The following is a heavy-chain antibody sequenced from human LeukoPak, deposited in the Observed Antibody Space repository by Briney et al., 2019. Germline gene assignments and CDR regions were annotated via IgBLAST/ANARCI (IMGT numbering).Heavy chain of an antibody. J-gene: IGHJ4*02. CDR1: GFTFSSYE. V-gene: IGHV3-48*03. CDR2: ISSSGSTI. Sequence: GGSLRLSCAASGFTFSSYEMNWVRQAPGKGLEWVSYISSSGSTIYYADSVKGRFTISRDNAKNSLYLQMNSLRAEDTAVYYCARDELYCGGDCYDYWGQGTLVTVSS. D-gene: IGHD2-21*01. CDR3: ARDELYCGGDCYDY.